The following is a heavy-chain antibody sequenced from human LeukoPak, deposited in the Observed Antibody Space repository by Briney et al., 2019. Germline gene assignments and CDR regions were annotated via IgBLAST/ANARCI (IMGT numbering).Heavy chain of an antibody. CDR3: ARAKWELPFDY. V-gene: IGHV4-4*08. D-gene: IGHD1-26*01. Sequence: SETLSLTCTVSGGSISSYYWSWIRQPPGKGLEWIGRVYTSGSTNYNPSLKSRVTISIDTSKKQFSLKLSSVTAADTAVYFCARAKWELPFDYWGQGSLVTVSS. CDR2: VYTSGST. J-gene: IGHJ4*02. CDR1: GGSISSYY.